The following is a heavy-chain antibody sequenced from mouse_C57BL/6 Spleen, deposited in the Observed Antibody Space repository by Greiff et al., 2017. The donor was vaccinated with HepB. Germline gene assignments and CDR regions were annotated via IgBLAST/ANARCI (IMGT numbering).Heavy chain of an antibody. D-gene: IGHD2-4*01. Sequence: DVKLVESGGDLVKPGGSLKLSCAASGFTFSSYGMSWVRQTPDKRLEWVATISSGGSYTYYPDSVKGRFTISRDNAKNTLYLQMSSLKSEDTAMYYCARPSYDYDPFAYWGQGTLVTVSA. CDR1: GFTFSSYG. CDR3: ARPSYDYDPFAY. CDR2: ISSGGSYT. J-gene: IGHJ3*01. V-gene: IGHV5-6*02.